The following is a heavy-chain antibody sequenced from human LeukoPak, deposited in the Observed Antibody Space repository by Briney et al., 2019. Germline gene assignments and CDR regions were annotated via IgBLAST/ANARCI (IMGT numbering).Heavy chain of an antibody. J-gene: IGHJ4*02. D-gene: IGHD3-3*01. CDR3: ARDRYDFWSGYYPTKSFDY. CDR2: ISSSSSYI. V-gene: IGHV3-21*01. CDR1: GFTFSSYS. Sequence: KPGRSLRLSRAASGFTFSSYSMNWVRQAPGKGLEWVSSISSSSSYIYYADSVKGRFTISRDNAKNSLYLQMNSLRAEDTAVYYCARDRYDFWSGYYPTKSFDYWGQGTLVTVSS.